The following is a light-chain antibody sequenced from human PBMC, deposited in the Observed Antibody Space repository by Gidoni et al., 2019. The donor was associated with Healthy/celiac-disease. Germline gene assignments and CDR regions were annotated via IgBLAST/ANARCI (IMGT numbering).Light chain of an antibody. V-gene: IGKV3-20*01. J-gene: IGKJ1*01. Sequence: IVLTQSPCTLSLSPGESANLSCSARQSVSSSYLAWYQQKPGQAPRLLIYGASSRATGIPDRFTGSGSGTAFTLPISRREPEDFAVYYCQQYGSSSWTFGQGTKVEIK. CDR3: QQYGSSSWT. CDR1: QSVSSSY. CDR2: GAS.